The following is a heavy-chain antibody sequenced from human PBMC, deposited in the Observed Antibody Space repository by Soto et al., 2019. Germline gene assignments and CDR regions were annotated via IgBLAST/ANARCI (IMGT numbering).Heavy chain of an antibody. J-gene: IGHJ4*02. CDR3: ARGEDCSSTSCYDFDY. V-gene: IGHV4-34*01. CDR2: INHSGST. D-gene: IGHD2-2*01. CDR1: GGSFSGYY. Sequence: QVQLQQWGAGLLKPSETLSLTCAVYGGSFSGYYWSWIRQPPGQGLEWIGEINHSGSTNYNPSLKSRVTISVDTSKNQVSLKLSSVTAADTAVYYCARGEDCSSTSCYDFDYWGQGTLVTVSS.